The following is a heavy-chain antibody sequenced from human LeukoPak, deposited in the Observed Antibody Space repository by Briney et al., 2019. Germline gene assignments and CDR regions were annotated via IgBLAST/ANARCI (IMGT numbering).Heavy chain of an antibody. CDR2: ISHSGGAT. V-gene: IGHV3-23*01. CDR3: ANFKGKDGIKDHFDY. Sequence: GGFLRLSCAAFGIAFDKNAMCWVRQAPGKGLEWVSTISHSGGATHYADSVKGRFTISRDNSKNTVSLQMSSLRVEDTAVYYCANFKGKDGIKDHFDYWGQGTLVTVSS. J-gene: IGHJ4*02. D-gene: IGHD5-24*01. CDR1: GIAFDKNA.